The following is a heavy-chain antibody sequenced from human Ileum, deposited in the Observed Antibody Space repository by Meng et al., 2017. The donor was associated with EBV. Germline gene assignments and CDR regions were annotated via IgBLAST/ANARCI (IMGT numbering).Heavy chain of an antibody. D-gene: IGHD4-17*01. Sequence: EVQLVESGGTLVQPGGSLSLSCAASGFTFSSYWMHCVRQAPGKGLVWVSRINSDGSNTNYADSVKGRFTISRDNAKNTLYLQMNSLRAEDTAMYYCAISITVTTDYWGQGTLVTVS. V-gene: IGHV3-74*01. CDR2: INSDGSNT. CDR3: AISITVTTDY. J-gene: IGHJ4*02. CDR1: GFTFSSYW.